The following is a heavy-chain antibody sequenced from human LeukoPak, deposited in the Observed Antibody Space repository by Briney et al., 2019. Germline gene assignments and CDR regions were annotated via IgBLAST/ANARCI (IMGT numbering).Heavy chain of an antibody. J-gene: IGHJ6*03. D-gene: IGHD6-6*01. Sequence: GASVKVSCKTSGGTFINYFLNWVRQAPGQGLEWMGWMNPNSGNTGYAQKFQGRVTMTRNTSISTAYMELSSLRSEDTAVYYCARELRSGAALYYYYYMDVWGKGTTVTISS. CDR3: ARELRSGAALYYYYYMDV. V-gene: IGHV1-8*01. CDR2: MNPNSGNT. CDR1: GGTFINYF.